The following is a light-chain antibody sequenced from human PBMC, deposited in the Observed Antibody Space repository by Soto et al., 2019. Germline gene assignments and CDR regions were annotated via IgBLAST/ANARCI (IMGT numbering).Light chain of an antibody. J-gene: IGKJ2*01. CDR1: QSISSE. Sequence: EIVMTQSPATLSVSPGESATLSCRASQSISSELAWYQQKPGQPPRLLIYGASTSATVVPASITSSGPGSVFPPTTSLLQDEDFAVYYCQQGHNWPLTFGQGTKLEI. V-gene: IGKV3-15*01. CDR3: QQGHNWPLT. CDR2: GAS.